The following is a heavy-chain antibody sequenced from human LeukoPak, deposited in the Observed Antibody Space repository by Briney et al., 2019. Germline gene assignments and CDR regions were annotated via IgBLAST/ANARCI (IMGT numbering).Heavy chain of an antibody. CDR2: TYYRSKWYN. D-gene: IGHD6-19*01. V-gene: IGHV6-1*01. Sequence: SQTLSLTCAISGDSVSSNSAAWNWIRQSPSRGLEWLGRTYYRSKWYNDYAVSVKSRITINPDTSKNQFSLRLNSVTPEDTAVYYCARVARSYSSGWYPNWFDPWGQGTLVTVSS. J-gene: IGHJ5*02. CDR3: ARVARSYSSGWYPNWFDP. CDR1: GDSVSSNSAA.